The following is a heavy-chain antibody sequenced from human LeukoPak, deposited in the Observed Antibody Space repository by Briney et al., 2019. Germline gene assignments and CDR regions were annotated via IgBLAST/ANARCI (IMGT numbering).Heavy chain of an antibody. CDR2: IIPIFGTA. CDR1: GGTFSSYA. J-gene: IGHJ5*02. D-gene: IGHD2-2*01. Sequence: SVKVSCKASGGTFSSYAISWVRQAPGQGLEWMGGIIPIFGTANYAQKFQGRVTITADESTSTAYMELSSLRSEDTAVYYCARGPAAINGDWFDPWGQGTLVTVST. CDR3: ARGPAAINGDWFDP. V-gene: IGHV1-69*13.